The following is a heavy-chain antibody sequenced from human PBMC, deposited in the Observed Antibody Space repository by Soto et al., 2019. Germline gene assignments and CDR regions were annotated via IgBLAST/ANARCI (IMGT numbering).Heavy chain of an antibody. D-gene: IGHD2-21*02. CDR2: IIPILGIA. Sequence: SVKVSCKASGGTFSSYTISWVRQAPGQGLEWMGRIIPILGIANYAQKFQGRVTITADKSTSTAYMELSSLRSEDTAVYYCARDCGGDCQNPYYYYGMDVWGQGTTVTVSS. CDR1: GGTFSSYT. J-gene: IGHJ6*02. V-gene: IGHV1-69*04. CDR3: ARDCGGDCQNPYYYYGMDV.